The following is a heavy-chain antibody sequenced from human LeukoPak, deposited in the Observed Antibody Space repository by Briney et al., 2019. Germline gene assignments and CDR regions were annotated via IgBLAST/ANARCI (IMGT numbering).Heavy chain of an antibody. Sequence: SETLSLTCTVSGGSISSYYWSWIRQPPGKGLEWIGYINYSGSTNYNPSLKSRVTTSVDTSKNQFSLKLSSVTAADTAVYYCARQGGSCSVDYWGQGTLVTVSS. CDR2: INYSGST. V-gene: IGHV4-59*08. D-gene: IGHD2-15*01. CDR1: GGSISSYY. J-gene: IGHJ4*02. CDR3: ARQGGSCSVDY.